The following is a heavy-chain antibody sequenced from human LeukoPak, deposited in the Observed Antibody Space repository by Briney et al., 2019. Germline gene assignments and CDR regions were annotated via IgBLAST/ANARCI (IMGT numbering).Heavy chain of an antibody. D-gene: IGHD6-13*01. Sequence: WASVTVSCKASGGTFSSYAISWVRQAPGQGLEWMGGIIPIFGTANYAQKFQGRVTITADESTSTAYMELSSLRSEDTTVYYCARARSRIAAAGPYYYYGMDVWGQGTTVTVSS. J-gene: IGHJ6*02. CDR3: ARARSRIAAAGPYYYYGMDV. CDR1: GGTFSSYA. V-gene: IGHV1-69*13. CDR2: IIPIFGTA.